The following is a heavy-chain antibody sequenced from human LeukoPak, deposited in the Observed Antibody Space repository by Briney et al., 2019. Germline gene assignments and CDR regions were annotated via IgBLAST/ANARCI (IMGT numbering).Heavy chain of an antibody. Sequence: AAVKVSCKASGYTFTTYDINWVRQATGQGLEWMGWMNPNSGNTGYAQKFQGRVTMTRNTSISTAYMELRSLRSEDTAVYYCARGPNKSDGGNSGSAWFDPWGQGTLVTVSS. CDR1: GYTFTTYD. V-gene: IGHV1-8*01. CDR2: MNPNSGNT. D-gene: IGHD4-23*01. J-gene: IGHJ5*02. CDR3: ARGPNKSDGGNSGSAWFDP.